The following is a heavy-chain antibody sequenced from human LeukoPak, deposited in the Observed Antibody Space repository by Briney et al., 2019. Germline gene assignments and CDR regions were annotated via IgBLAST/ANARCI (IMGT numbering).Heavy chain of an antibody. CDR3: ARVPRAPVGVSYFDY. CDR1: GGSISSSSYY. CDR2: IYYSGST. D-gene: IGHD1-26*01. Sequence: SETLSLTCTVSGGSISSSSYYWGWIRQPPGKGLEWIGSIYYSGSTYYNPSLKSRVTISVDTSKNQFSLKLSSVTAADTAVYYCARVPRAPVGVSYFDYWGQGTLVTASS. V-gene: IGHV4-39*07. J-gene: IGHJ4*02.